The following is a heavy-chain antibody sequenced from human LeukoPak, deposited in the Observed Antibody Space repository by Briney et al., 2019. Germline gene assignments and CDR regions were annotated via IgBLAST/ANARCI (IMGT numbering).Heavy chain of an antibody. CDR1: GGSISSYY. V-gene: IGHV4-59*01. CDR3: ARKGPNPLNWFDP. Sequence: SEPLSLTCTVSGGSISSYYWSWIRQPPGKGLEWIGYIYYSGSTNYNPSLKSRVTISVDTSKNQFSLKLSSVTAADTAVYYCARKGPNPLNWFDPWGQGTLVTVSS. J-gene: IGHJ5*02. D-gene: IGHD3-16*02. CDR2: IYYSGST.